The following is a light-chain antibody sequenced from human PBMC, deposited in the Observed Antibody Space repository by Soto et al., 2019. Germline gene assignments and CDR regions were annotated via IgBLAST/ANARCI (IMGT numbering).Light chain of an antibody. V-gene: IGLV2-8*01. CDR3: SSYSGSINVV. CDR2: AVS. Sequence: QSALTQPPYASGSPGQSVTISCTGTSSDVGGYNSVSWYQHHPGKAPKLMIYAVSRRPSRVPDRFSGSKSGNTASLTVSGLQAEDEADYYCSSYSGSINVVFGGGTQLTVL. J-gene: IGLJ2*01. CDR1: SSDVGGYNS.